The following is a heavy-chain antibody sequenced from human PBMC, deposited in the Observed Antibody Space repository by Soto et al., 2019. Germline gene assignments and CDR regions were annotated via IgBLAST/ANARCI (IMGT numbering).Heavy chain of an antibody. D-gene: IGHD2-8*01. J-gene: IGHJ4*02. CDR3: ARYNSYAIDY. V-gene: IGHV4-59*01. Sequence: PSETLSLTCTVSGTSISSYYWSWIRQPPGKGLEWIANIHYGGTTNYNPSLASRVTLSVDTSKNQFSLKMTSVTAADRAMYFCARYNSYAIDYWGRGTLVTASS. CDR2: IHYGGTT. CDR1: GTSISSYY.